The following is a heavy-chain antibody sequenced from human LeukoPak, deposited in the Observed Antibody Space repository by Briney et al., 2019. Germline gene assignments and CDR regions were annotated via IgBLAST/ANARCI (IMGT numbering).Heavy chain of an antibody. J-gene: IGHJ4*02. CDR3: ARVRDFYGDYPWYFDY. V-gene: IGHV5-51*01. D-gene: IGHD4-17*01. Sequence: RTGESLKISCKGSGYSFTSYWIGWVRQMPGEGLEWMGIIYPGDSDTRYSPSFQGQVTISAGKSISTAYLQWSSLKASDTAMYYCARVRDFYGDYPWYFDYWGQGTLVTVSS. CDR1: GYSFTSYW. CDR2: IYPGDSDT.